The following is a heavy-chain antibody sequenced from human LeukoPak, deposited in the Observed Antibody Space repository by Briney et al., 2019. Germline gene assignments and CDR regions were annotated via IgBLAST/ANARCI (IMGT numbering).Heavy chain of an antibody. J-gene: IGHJ4*02. D-gene: IGHD3-22*01. V-gene: IGHV1-18*01. CDR1: GYTFTSYG. CDR2: ISAYNGNT. CDR3: ARDLGTYLDSSGAFDY. Sequence: ASVKVSCKASGYTFTSYGISWVRQAPGQGLEWMGWISAYNGNTNYAQKLQGRVTMTTDTSTSTAYMELRSLRSDDTAVYYCARDLGTYLDSSGAFDYWGQGTLVTVSS.